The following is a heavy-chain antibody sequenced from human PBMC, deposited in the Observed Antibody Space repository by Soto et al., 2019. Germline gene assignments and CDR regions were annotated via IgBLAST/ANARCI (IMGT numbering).Heavy chain of an antibody. Sequence: GGSLRLSCAASGFTFSTYWMHWIRQVPGKGLEWVSRINSDASHTYYADSVKGRFTISRDNSRNTLYLQMNSLRVEDTAVYYCAKDSLYSGSYYDDYWGQGTLVTVSS. D-gene: IGHD1-26*01. CDR3: AKDSLYSGSYYDDY. CDR2: INSDASHT. CDR1: GFTFSTYW. V-gene: IGHV3-74*01. J-gene: IGHJ4*02.